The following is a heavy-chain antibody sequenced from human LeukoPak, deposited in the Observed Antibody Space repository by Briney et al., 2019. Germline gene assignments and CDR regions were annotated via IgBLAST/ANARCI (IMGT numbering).Heavy chain of an antibody. CDR2: ISGSDGST. Sequence: GGSLRLSCAASGFTFSSYAMTWVRQAPGKGLEWVSSISGSDGSTYYADSVKGRFTISRDNSKNTLYLQVNSLRAEDTAICYCAKDRSTVVTRGIDYWGQGTLVTVSS. CDR3: AKDRSTVVTRGIDY. CDR1: GFTFSSYA. V-gene: IGHV3-23*01. J-gene: IGHJ4*02. D-gene: IGHD4-23*01.